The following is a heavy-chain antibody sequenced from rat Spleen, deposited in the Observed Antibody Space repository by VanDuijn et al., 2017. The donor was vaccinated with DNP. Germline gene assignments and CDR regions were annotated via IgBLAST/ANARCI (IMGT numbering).Heavy chain of an antibody. CDR2: INTDGGST. Sequence: EVQLVETGGGLVQPGRSLKLSCVASGFTFTKYWMYWIRQAPGKGLEWIASINTDGGSTYYPDSVRGRFTISRDNAENTVYLQMDSLRSEDTATYYCAKDASFITIAAPPNYWGQGVMVTVS. D-gene: IGHD1-2*01. CDR1: GFTFTKYW. J-gene: IGHJ2*01. V-gene: IGHV5-58*01. CDR3: AKDASFITIAAPPNY.